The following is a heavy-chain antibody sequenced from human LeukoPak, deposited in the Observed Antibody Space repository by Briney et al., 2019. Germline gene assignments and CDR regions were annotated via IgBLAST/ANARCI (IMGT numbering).Heavy chain of an antibody. J-gene: IGHJ3*02. CDR2: MNRNSGNT. CDR1: GYTFTSYD. V-gene: IGHV1-8*01. Sequence: GASVKLSCKASGYTFTSYDINWVRQATGQGLEWMGWMNRNSGNTGYAQKFQGRVTMTRNTSISTAYMELSSLRSEDTAVYYCARGSIFRIFRAFDIWGQGTMVTVSS. D-gene: IGHD3-9*01. CDR3: ARGSIFRIFRAFDI.